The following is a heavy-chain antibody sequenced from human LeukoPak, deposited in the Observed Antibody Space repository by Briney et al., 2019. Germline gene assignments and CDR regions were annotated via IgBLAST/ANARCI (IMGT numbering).Heavy chain of an antibody. CDR2: ISSSGSTI. CDR3: ARDRYYYDSSGYAFDY. Sequence: GGSLRLSCAASGFTFSDYYMSWISQAPGKGLEWVSYISSSGSTIYYADSVKGRFTISRDNAKNSLYLQMNSLRAEDTAVYYWARDRYYYDSSGYAFDYWGQGTLVTVSS. CDR1: GFTFSDYY. J-gene: IGHJ4*02. D-gene: IGHD3-22*01. V-gene: IGHV3-11*01.